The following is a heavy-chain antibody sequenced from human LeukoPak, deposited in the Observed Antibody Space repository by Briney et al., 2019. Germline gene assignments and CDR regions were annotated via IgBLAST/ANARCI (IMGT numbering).Heavy chain of an antibody. J-gene: IGHJ4*02. CDR1: GGSISSSSYY. Sequence: PSETLSLTCTVSGGSISSSSYYWGWIRQPPGKGLEWIGSIYYSGSTYYNPSLKSRVTISVDTSKNQFSLKLSSVTAADTAVYYCARGRMVVAATPALEQHYFDYWGQGTLVTVSS. CDR2: IYYSGST. D-gene: IGHD2-15*01. V-gene: IGHV4-39*01. CDR3: ARGRMVVAATPALEQHYFDY.